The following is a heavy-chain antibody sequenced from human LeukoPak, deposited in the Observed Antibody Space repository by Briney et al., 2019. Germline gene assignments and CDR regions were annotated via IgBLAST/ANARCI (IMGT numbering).Heavy chain of an antibody. Sequence: SETLSLTCAVYGGSFSDYYWSWIRQSPEKGLEWIGEINHSGYTNYNPSLKSRVTMSVDTSKNQFSLKLSSVTAADTAVYYCARREYSSGWELDYWGQGTLVTVSS. J-gene: IGHJ4*02. CDR2: INHSGYT. CDR1: GGSFSDYY. CDR3: ARREYSSGWELDY. V-gene: IGHV4-34*01. D-gene: IGHD6-19*01.